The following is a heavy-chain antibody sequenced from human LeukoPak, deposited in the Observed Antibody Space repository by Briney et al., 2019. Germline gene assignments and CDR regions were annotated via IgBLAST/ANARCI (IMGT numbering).Heavy chain of an antibody. J-gene: IGHJ4*02. CDR1: GGSFSGYY. CDR3: ARGRTAVAGLRPYYFDY. Sequence: SETLSLTCAVYGGSFSGYYWRWIRQPPGKGLEWIGEINHSGSTNYNPSLKSRVTISVDTSKNQFSLKLSSVTAADTAVYYCARGRTAVAGLRPYYFDYWGQGTLVTVSS. CDR2: INHSGST. D-gene: IGHD6-19*01. V-gene: IGHV4-34*01.